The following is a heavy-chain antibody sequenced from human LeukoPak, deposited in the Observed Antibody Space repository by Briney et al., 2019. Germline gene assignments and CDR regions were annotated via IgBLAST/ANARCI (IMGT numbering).Heavy chain of an antibody. V-gene: IGHV1-69*04. J-gene: IGHJ5*02. CDR1: GGTFSSYA. CDR3: ARDVDIVVVVAASQKGHNWFDP. CDR2: IIPIFGIA. Sequence: ASVKVSCKASGGTFSSYAISRVRQAPGQGLEWMGRIIPIFGIANYAQKFQGRVTITADKSTSTAYMELSSLRSEDTAVYYCARDVDIVVVVAASQKGHNWFDPWGQGTLVTVSS. D-gene: IGHD2-15*01.